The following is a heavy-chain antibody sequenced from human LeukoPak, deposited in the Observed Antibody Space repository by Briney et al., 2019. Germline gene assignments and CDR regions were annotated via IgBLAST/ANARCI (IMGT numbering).Heavy chain of an antibody. D-gene: IGHD3-3*01. CDR1: GFTFDDYA. V-gene: IGHV3-9*01. CDR3: AKVGRRFLEWLFLDY. CDR2: ISWNSGSI. Sequence: GRSLRLSCAASGFTFDDYAMHWVRQAPGKGLEWVSGISWNSGSIGYADSVKGRFTISRDNAKNSLYLQMNSLRAEDTALYYCAKVGRRFLEWLFLDYWGQGTLVTVS. J-gene: IGHJ4*02.